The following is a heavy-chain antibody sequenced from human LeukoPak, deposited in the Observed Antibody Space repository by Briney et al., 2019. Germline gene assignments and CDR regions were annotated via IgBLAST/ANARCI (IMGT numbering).Heavy chain of an antibody. CDR1: GYIFTTYW. V-gene: IGHV5-51*01. J-gene: IGHJ4*02. Sequence: GESLKISCKTSGYIFTTYWIAWVRQMPGKGLEWMGIIYPGDSDTRYSPSFQGQVTISADKSINTAYLQWSSLKASDTAMYYCARQSTTSSPSDYWGRGTLVTVSS. D-gene: IGHD4-17*01. CDR3: ARQSTTSSPSDY. CDR2: IYPGDSDT.